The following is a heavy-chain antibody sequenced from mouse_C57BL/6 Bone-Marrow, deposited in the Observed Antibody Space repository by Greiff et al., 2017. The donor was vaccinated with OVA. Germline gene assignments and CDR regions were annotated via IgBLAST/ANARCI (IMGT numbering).Heavy chain of an antibody. CDR1: GYTFTSYG. CDR2: IYPRSGST. D-gene: IGHD2-4*01. V-gene: IGHV1-81*01. J-gene: IGHJ3*01. Sequence: VQLQESGAELARPGASVKLSCKASGYTFTSYGISWVKQRTGQGLEWIGEIYPRSGSTNYNEKFKSKATLTVDKSSSTAYMQLSSLTSEDSAVYYCARGLRPNAYWGQGTLVTVSA. CDR3: ARGLRPNAY.